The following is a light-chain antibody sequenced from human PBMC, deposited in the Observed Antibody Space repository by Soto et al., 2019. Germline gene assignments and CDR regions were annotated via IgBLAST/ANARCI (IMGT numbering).Light chain of an antibody. CDR2: NNN. V-gene: IGLV1-44*01. J-gene: IGLJ3*02. Sequence: QAVVTQPPSASGTPGQRVTLSCSGRSSNIGSNAVNWYRQFPGRAPKVLIYNNNERPSGVPDRFSGSKSGTSASLAISGLQSDDEADYYCATWDEGLNGWVFGGGTKLIVL. CDR3: ATWDEGLNGWV. CDR1: SSNIGSNA.